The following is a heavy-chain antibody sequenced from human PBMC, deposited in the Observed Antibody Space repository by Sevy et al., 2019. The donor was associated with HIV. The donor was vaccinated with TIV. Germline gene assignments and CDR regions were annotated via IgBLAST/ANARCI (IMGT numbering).Heavy chain of an antibody. J-gene: IGHJ4*02. D-gene: IGHD2-21*02. CDR3: AREGRYCGGDCYSIDY. V-gene: IGHV3-33*08. CDR2: IWYDGTIK. Sequence: GGSLRLSCAASGFTFSSYVMHWVRQAPGKGLEWVALIWYDGTIKYYADSVKGRFTISGDNSKDTLFLQMNSLTPEDTAVYYGAREGRYCGGDCYSIDYWGQGALVTVSS. CDR1: GFTFSSYV.